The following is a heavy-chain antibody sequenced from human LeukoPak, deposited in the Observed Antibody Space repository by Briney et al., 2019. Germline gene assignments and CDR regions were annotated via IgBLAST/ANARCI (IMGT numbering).Heavy chain of an antibody. Sequence: PGGSLRLSCAASGFTFSSYSMNWVRQAPGKGLEWVSSISSSSSYIYYADSVKGRFTISRDNAKNSLYLQMNSLRAEDTAVYYCARLFDDFWSGYYSFYFDYWGQGTLVTVSS. D-gene: IGHD3-3*01. CDR3: ARLFDDFWSGYYSFYFDY. J-gene: IGHJ4*02. CDR2: ISSSSSYI. CDR1: GFTFSSYS. V-gene: IGHV3-21*01.